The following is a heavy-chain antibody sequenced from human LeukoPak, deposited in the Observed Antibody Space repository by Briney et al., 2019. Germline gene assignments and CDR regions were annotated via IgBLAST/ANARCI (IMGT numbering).Heavy chain of an antibody. CDR1: GGTLSSYA. J-gene: IGHJ4*02. D-gene: IGHD3-22*01. CDR2: IIPILGIA. Sequence: ASVKVSCKASGGTLSSYAISWVRQAPGQGLEWMGRIIPILGIANYAQKFQGRVTITADKSTSTAYMELSSLRSEDTAVYYCASTSEYYYDSSGFDYWGQGTLVTVSS. CDR3: ASTSEYYYDSSGFDY. V-gene: IGHV1-69*04.